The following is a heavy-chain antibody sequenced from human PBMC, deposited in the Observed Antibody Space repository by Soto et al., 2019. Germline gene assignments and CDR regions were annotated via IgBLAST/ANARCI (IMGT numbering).Heavy chain of an antibody. J-gene: IGHJ4*02. Sequence: LRLSCAASGLTFSSYAMSWVRQAPGKGLEWVSAISAGGDNTYYADSVKGRFTVSRDNSKNTLYLQMNNLRVDDKAVYYCADGGEWSFNFEYWGQGTLVTAPQ. V-gene: IGHV3-23*01. D-gene: IGHD3-3*01. CDR1: GLTFSSYA. CDR3: ADGGEWSFNFEY. CDR2: ISAGGDNT.